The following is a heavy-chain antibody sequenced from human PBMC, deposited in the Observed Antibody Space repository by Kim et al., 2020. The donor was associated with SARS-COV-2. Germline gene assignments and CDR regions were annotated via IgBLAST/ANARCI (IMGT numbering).Heavy chain of an antibody. CDR2: ISSSSSYI. V-gene: IGHV3-21*01. Sequence: GGSLRLSCAASGFTFSSYSMNWVRQAPGKGLEWVSSISSSSSYIYYADSVKGRFTISRDNAKNSLYLQMNSLRAEDTAVYYCARDRWDILTGYIGYGMDVWGQGTTVTVSS. CDR1: GFTFSSYS. D-gene: IGHD3-9*01. CDR3: ARDRWDILTGYIGYGMDV. J-gene: IGHJ6*02.